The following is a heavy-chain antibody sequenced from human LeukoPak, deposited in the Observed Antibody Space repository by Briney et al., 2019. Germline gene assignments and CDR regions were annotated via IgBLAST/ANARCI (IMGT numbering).Heavy chain of an antibody. CDR2: IIPIFGTA. Sequence: SVKVSCKASGGTFSSYAISWVRQAPGQGLEWMGGIIPIFGTANYAQKFQGRVTITTDESTSTAYMELSSLRSEDTAVYYCARQTDGSSWYPGYYYYYMDVRGKGTTVTVSS. J-gene: IGHJ6*03. CDR1: GGTFSSYA. V-gene: IGHV1-69*05. CDR3: ARQTDGSSWYPGYYYYYMDV. D-gene: IGHD6-13*01.